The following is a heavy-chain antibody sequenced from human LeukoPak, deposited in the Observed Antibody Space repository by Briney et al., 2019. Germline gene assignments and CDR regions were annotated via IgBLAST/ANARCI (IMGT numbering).Heavy chain of an antibody. Sequence: APVEASCNASGYIFTPYGIIWVRQAAGQRLECMGWNSAYNGNTNYAQKLQGRVTMTTDTSTSTAYMELRSVRSDDTAVYYCARDSKGPGLDWGQGTLVTVSS. V-gene: IGHV1-18*01. D-gene: IGHD1-14*01. CDR1: GYIFTPYG. CDR3: ARDSKGPGLD. CDR2: NSAYNGNT. J-gene: IGHJ4*02.